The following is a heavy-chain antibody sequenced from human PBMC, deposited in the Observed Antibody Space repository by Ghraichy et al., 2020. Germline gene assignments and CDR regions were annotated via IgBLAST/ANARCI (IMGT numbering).Heavy chain of an antibody. Sequence: SQTLSLTCAISGDSVSTNSAAWTWIRQXPSRGLEWXGRTXXRSQWXTDXAPSVRSRITINADTSKNQFSLQLNXVTPEDTAVYYCARDLXXMYNPWHWRLDXWGPXXPXXVXS. CDR2: TXXRSQWXT. D-gene: IGHD1-14*01. CDR1: GDSVSTNSAA. V-gene: IGHV6-1*01. CDR3: ARDLXXMYNPWHWRLDX. J-gene: IGHJ4*02.